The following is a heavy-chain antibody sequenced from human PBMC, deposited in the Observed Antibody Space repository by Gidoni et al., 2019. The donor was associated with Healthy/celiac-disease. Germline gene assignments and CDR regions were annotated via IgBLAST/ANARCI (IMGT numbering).Heavy chain of an antibody. J-gene: IGHJ4*02. Sequence: QVQLLESGGGVVQPGRSLRLSCAASGFTFRSSGMHWVRQAPGKGLEWVAVIWYDGSNKYYADSVKGRFTISRDNSKNTLYLQMNSLRAEDTAVYYCAREGGRYCSSTSCYSDYWGQGTLVTVSS. CDR2: IWYDGSNK. CDR3: AREGGRYCSSTSCYSDY. CDR1: GFTFRSSG. D-gene: IGHD2-2*01. V-gene: IGHV3-33*01.